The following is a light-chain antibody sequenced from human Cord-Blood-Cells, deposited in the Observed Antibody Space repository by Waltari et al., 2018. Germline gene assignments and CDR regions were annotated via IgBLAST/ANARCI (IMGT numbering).Light chain of an antibody. CDR3: SSYTISSTDV. CDR2: EVS. CDR1: SSDVGGYNY. J-gene: IGLJ1*01. Sequence: QSALTQPASVSGSPGQSITISCTGTSSDVGGYNYVSWYQQHPGKAPKLMINEVSNRPSGVSKRVSGSESGNTAALTMSELQAEDEADYYCSSYTISSTDVFGTGTKVTVL. V-gene: IGLV2-14*01.